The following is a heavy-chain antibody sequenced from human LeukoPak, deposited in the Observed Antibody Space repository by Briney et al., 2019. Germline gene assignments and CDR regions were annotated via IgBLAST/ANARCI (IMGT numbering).Heavy chain of an antibody. CDR2: IYYSGST. D-gene: IGHD2-2*01. CDR3: ARAHPDCSSTSCYNPYFDY. V-gene: IGHV4-31*11. J-gene: IGHJ4*02. Sequence: SETLSLTCAVYGGSFSGYYWSWIRQHPGKGLEWIGYIYYSGSTYYNPSLKSRVTISVDTSKNQFSLKLSSVTAADTAVYYCARAHPDCSSTSCYNPYFDYWGQGTLVTVSS. CDR1: GGSFSGYY.